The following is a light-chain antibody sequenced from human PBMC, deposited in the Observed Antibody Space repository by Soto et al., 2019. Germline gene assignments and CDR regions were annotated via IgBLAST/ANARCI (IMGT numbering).Light chain of an antibody. CDR1: QSVSSSY. Sequence: EIVLTQSPDTLSLSPGERATLSCRASQSVSSSYLAWYQQNPGQAPRLLIYGASSRATGIPDRFSGSGSGTDFTLTISRLEPEDFAVYYCQQYGSSPRTFGQGTKVEIK. CDR2: GAS. CDR3: QQYGSSPRT. V-gene: IGKV3-20*01. J-gene: IGKJ1*01.